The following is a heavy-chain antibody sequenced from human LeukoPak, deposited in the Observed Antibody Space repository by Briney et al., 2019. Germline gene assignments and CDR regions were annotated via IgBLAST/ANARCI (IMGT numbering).Heavy chain of an antibody. CDR1: GYTFTSYG. V-gene: IGHV1-18*01. CDR2: ISAYNGNT. D-gene: IGHD3-3*01. CDR3: ARVGPYYDFWSGLETDY. J-gene: IGHJ4*02. Sequence: ASVKVSCKASGYTFTSYGIGWVRQAPGQGLEWMGWISAYNGNTNYAQKLQGRVTMTTDTSTSTAYMELRSLRSDDTAVYYCARVGPYYDFWSGLETDYWGQGTLVTVSS.